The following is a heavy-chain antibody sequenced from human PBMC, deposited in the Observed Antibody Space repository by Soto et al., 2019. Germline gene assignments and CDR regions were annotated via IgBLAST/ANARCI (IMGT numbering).Heavy chain of an antibody. J-gene: IGHJ4*02. V-gene: IGHV5-51*01. CDR3: VRRGDGYSLDY. CDR2: IYPGDSDT. CDR1: GYSFITHW. Sequence: GESLKISCKGSGYSFITHWIAWVRQMPGRGLEWMGIIYPGDSDTRYSPSFLGQVTISADKSLTTVYLQWSSLKASDAAIYFCVRRGDGYSLDYWGQGTLVTVSS. D-gene: IGHD2-21*01.